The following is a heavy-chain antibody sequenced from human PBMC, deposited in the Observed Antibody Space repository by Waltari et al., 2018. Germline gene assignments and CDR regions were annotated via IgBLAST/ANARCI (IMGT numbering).Heavy chain of an antibody. J-gene: IGHJ3*02. V-gene: IGHV1-46*01. Sequence: QVQLVQSGAEVKKPGASVKVSCKASGYTFTSYYMHWVRQAPGQGLEWMGIINPSGGSTSYAQKFQGRVTMTRDTSTSTVYMELSSLRSEDTAVYYCARGPPRELLTGAFDIWGQGTMVTVSS. CDR2: INPSGGST. CDR3: ARGPPRELLTGAFDI. CDR1: GYTFTSYY. D-gene: IGHD1-26*01.